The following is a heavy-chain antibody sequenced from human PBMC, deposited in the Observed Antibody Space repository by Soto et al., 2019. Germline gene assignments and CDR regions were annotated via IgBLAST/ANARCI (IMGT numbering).Heavy chain of an antibody. CDR3: ARGSSSLNTLDY. J-gene: IGHJ4*02. V-gene: IGHV4-34*01. D-gene: IGHD6-6*01. CDR2: INHSGST. Sequence: SETLSLTCAVYGGSFSGYYWSWIRQPPGKGLEWIGEINHSGSTNYNPSLKSRVTISVDTTKNQFSLKLSSGTAADTAVYYCARGSSSLNTLDYWGQGTLVTVSS. CDR1: GGSFSGYY.